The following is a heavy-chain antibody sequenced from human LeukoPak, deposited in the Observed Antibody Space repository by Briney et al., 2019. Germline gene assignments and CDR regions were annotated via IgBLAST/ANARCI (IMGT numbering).Heavy chain of an antibody. Sequence: PGGSLRLSCAASGFTFSSYGMHWLRQDPGKGLEWVAFIRYDGSNKYYADSVKGRFTISRDNSKNTLYLQMNSLRAEDTAVYYCARDGDYVWGTYRWVAFDIWGQGTMVTVSS. CDR1: GFTFSSYG. V-gene: IGHV3-30*02. CDR2: IRYDGSNK. CDR3: ARDGDYVWGTYRWVAFDI. D-gene: IGHD3-16*02. J-gene: IGHJ3*02.